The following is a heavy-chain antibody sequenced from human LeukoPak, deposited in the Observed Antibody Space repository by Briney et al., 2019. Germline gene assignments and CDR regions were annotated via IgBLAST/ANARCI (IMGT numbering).Heavy chain of an antibody. CDR2: ISSNGGST. CDR3: VKHDGGRYSYGHVDVDY. D-gene: IGHD5-18*01. Sequence: PGGSLRLSCSASGFTFSSYAMHWVRQAPGKGLEYVSAISSNGGSTYYADSVKGRFTISRDNSKNTLYLQMSSLRAEDTAVCYCVKHDGGRYSYGHVDVDYWGQGTLVTVSS. CDR1: GFTFSSYA. J-gene: IGHJ4*02. V-gene: IGHV3-64D*06.